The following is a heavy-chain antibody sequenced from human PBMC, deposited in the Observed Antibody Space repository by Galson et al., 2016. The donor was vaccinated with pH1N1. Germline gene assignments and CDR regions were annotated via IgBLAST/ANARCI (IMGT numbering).Heavy chain of an antibody. CDR1: GGTFNNYP. Sequence: SVKVSCKASGGTFNNYPISWLRQAPGHGLEWMGRIIPIFGTANYAQKFQGRVTITADKSTGTAYMELSSLRSEDTAVYYCARGQASVSTSYYYGMDIWGQGTTVTVS. D-gene: IGHD4-11*01. CDR2: IIPIFGTA. J-gene: IGHJ6*02. CDR3: ARGQASVSTSYYYGMDI. V-gene: IGHV1-69*06.